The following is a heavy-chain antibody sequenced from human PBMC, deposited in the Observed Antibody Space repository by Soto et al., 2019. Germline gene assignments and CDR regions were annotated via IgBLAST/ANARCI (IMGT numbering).Heavy chain of an antibody. V-gene: IGHV4-34*01. CDR1: GGSFSGYY. Sequence: QVQLQQWGAGLLKPSETLSLTCAVYGGSFSGYYWSWIRQPPGKGLEWIGEINHSGSTNYNPSLKSRVTIPVDASKNQFSRKLSAVTAADTAVYYCARLGSILDAFAIGGQGTMVTVSS. D-gene: IGHD1-26*01. J-gene: IGHJ3*02. CDR2: INHSGST. CDR3: ARLGSILDAFAI.